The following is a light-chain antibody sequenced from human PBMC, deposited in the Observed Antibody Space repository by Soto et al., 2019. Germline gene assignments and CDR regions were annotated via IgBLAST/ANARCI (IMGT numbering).Light chain of an antibody. J-gene: IGLJ2*01. CDR3: CSYAGSYTYVV. CDR2: DVN. CDR1: SSDVGGYNY. V-gene: IGLV2-11*01. Sequence: LTQPRSVSGSPGQSVTISCTGSSSDVGGYNYVSWYQQHPGKAPKLMIYDVNKRPSGVPDRFSGSKSGNTASLTISGLQAEDEADYSCCSYAGSYTYVVFGGGTKVTVL.